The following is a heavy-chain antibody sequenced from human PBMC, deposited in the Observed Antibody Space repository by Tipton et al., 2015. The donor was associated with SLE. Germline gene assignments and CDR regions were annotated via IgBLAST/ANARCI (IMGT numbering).Heavy chain of an antibody. CDR2: IYYSGST. CDR3: ARGMVTWRGAILGVDV. Sequence: TLSLTCSVSGGSISTNYWIWIRQPPGKGLEWIGYIYYSGSTNYNPSLKSRVTISADTSKNQFSLKLTSVTAADTAVYYCARGMVTWRGAILGVDVWGQGTTVNVSS. D-gene: IGHD2-21*02. CDR1: GGSISTNY. V-gene: IGHV4-59*08. J-gene: IGHJ6*02.